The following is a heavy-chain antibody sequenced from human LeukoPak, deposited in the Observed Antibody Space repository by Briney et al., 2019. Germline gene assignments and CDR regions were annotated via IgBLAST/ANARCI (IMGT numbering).Heavy chain of an antibody. J-gene: IGHJ4*02. CDR2: INPSGGST. CDR3: ARGVGATTFDY. CDR1: GYTFTSYY. D-gene: IGHD1-26*01. V-gene: IGHV1-46*01. Sequence: ASVKVSCKASGYTFTSYYIHWVRQAPGQGLEWMGIINPSGGSTSYAQKFQGRVTMTRDTSTSTVYMELSSPRSENTAVYYCARGVGATTFDYWGQGTLVTVSS.